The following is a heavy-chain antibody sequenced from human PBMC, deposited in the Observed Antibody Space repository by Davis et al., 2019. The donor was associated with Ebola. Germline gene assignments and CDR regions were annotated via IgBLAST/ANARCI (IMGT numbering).Heavy chain of an antibody. D-gene: IGHD6-6*01. J-gene: IGHJ4*02. CDR3: ARAHFGRSSFDY. Sequence: PGGSLRLSCAASGFTFSSYDMHWVRQVTGKGLEWVSAIGTAGDTYYPGSVKGRFTISRENAKKSLYLQMNSLRAGDTAMYYCARAHFGRSSFDYWGQGTLVTVSS. CDR2: IGTAGDT. CDR1: GFTFSSYD. V-gene: IGHV3-13*01.